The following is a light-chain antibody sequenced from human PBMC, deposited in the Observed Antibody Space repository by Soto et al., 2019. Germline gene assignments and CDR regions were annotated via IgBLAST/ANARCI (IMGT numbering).Light chain of an antibody. CDR1: QGINNY. Sequence: DLQMTQSPSSLSASVGDRVTITCRASQGINNYLAWYQQKPGEVPKRLIYAANTLQSGVPSRFSGSGSGTDFTLTISSLQPEDVATYYCQSYNSAPFTFGPGTKVYIK. V-gene: IGKV1-27*01. CDR3: QSYNSAPFT. CDR2: AAN. J-gene: IGKJ3*01.